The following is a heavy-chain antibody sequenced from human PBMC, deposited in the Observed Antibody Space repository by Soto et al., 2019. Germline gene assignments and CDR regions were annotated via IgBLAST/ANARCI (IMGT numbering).Heavy chain of an antibody. Sequence: GGSLRLSCAASGFTFSGSAMHWVRQASGKGLEWVGRIRSKANSYATAYAASVKGRFTISRDDSKNTAYLQMNSLKTEDTAVYYCTRPPMIAFGGVIVTSDYWGQGTLVTVSS. CDR1: GFTFSGSA. J-gene: IGHJ4*02. D-gene: IGHD3-16*02. CDR3: TRPPMIAFGGVIVTSDY. V-gene: IGHV3-73*01. CDR2: IRSKANSYAT.